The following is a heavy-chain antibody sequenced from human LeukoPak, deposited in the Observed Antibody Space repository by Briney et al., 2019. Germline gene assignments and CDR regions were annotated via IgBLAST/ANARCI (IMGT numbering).Heavy chain of an antibody. Sequence: PGGSLRLYCAASGFTFNIYPMIWVRQAPGKGLEWVSTIDGSGSSIHYADSVRGRFTVSRDNSKNTLYVQMNSLRAEDTAVYYCARRDPSGYFDYWGQGALVTVSS. CDR2: IDGSGSSI. V-gene: IGHV3-23*01. CDR3: ARRDPSGYFDY. D-gene: IGHD7-27*01. CDR1: GFTFNIYP. J-gene: IGHJ4*02.